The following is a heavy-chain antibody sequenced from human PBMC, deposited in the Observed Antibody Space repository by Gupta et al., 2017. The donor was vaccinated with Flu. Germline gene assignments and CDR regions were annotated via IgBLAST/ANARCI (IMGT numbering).Heavy chain of an antibody. CDR2: IAADDSVK. D-gene: IGHD3-10*01. CDR1: GVTFRSYW. CDR3: ARNRGWQQFDY. V-gene: IGHV3-7*01. J-gene: IGHJ4*02. Sequence: EERLVDSGGGLVQPGGSLRLSCVVSGVTFRSYWMDWVRQAPGKGLEWVANIAADDSVKNYADSVKGRFTISRDDAKNTPYLQMNSLRAEDTAVYYCARNRGWQQFDYWGQGALVTVSS.